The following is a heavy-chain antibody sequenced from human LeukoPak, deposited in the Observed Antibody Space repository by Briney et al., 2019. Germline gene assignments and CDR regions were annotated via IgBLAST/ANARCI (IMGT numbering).Heavy chain of an antibody. CDR1: GFTFSGYA. D-gene: IGHD3-10*01. CDR2: ISGSGIST. CDR3: ARASGPFDY. J-gene: IGHJ4*02. Sequence: GGSLRLSCAASGFTFSGYAMSWVRQAPGKGLEWVSVISGSGISTYNADSVKGRFTISRDNSKNTLYLQMNSLRAEDTAVYSCARASGPFDYWGQGTLVTVSS. V-gene: IGHV3-23*01.